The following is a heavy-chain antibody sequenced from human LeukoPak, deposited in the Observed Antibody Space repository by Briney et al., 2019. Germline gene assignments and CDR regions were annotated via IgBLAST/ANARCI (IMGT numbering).Heavy chain of an antibody. Sequence: ASVKVSCKASGATFSSYAISWVRQAPGQGLEWMGRIIPIFGIANYAQKFQGRVTITADKSTSTAYMELSSLRSEDTAVYYCARSPGRLVVVPAAPENWFDPWGQGTLVTVSS. V-gene: IGHV1-69*04. CDR2: IIPIFGIA. CDR3: ARSPGRLVVVPAAPENWFDP. J-gene: IGHJ5*02. D-gene: IGHD2-2*01. CDR1: GATFSSYA.